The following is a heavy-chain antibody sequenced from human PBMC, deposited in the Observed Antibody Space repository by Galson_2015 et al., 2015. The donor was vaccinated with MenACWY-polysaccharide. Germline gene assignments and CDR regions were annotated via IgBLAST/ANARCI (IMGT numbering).Heavy chain of an antibody. J-gene: IGHJ3*02. CDR2: IIPIFGTA. Sequence: SVKVSCKASGGTFSSYAISWVRQAPGQGLEWMGGIIPIFGTANYAQKFQGRVTITADTSTSTAYMELSSLRSEDTAVYYCARERFLHLPGYCSSTSCTKGAFDIWGQGTIVTVSS. CDR3: ARERFLHLPGYCSSTSCTKGAFDI. V-gene: IGHV1-69*06. CDR1: GGTFSSYA. D-gene: IGHD2-2*01.